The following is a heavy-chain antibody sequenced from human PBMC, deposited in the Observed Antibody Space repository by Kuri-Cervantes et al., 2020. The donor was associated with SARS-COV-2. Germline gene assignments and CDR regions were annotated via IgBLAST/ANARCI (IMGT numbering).Heavy chain of an antibody. D-gene: IGHD5-18*01. J-gene: IGHJ6*03. CDR1: GYTFTSYG. CDR3: AREMEIGYIYGLLRYMDV. V-gene: IGHV1-2*02. CDR2: INPNSGGT. Sequence: ASVKVSCKASGYTFTSYGFSWVRQAPGQGLEWMGWINPNSGGTNYAQKFQGRVTMTRDTSISTAYMELSRLRSDDTAVYYCAREMEIGYIYGLLRYMDVWGKGTTVTVSS.